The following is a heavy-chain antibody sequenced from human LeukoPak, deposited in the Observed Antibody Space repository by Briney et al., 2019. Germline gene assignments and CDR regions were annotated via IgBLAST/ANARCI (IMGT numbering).Heavy chain of an antibody. Sequence: PGGSLRLSCAASGFTFSNYAMTWVRQAPGKGLEWVSAISDSGATTYYADSVKGRFTISRDNSKNTLYLQMNSLRAGDTAVYYCAKDLLGEYSFGSPADYWGPGTLVTVSS. V-gene: IGHV3-23*01. J-gene: IGHJ4*02. D-gene: IGHD5-18*01. CDR1: GFTFSNYA. CDR3: AKDLLGEYSFGSPADY. CDR2: ISDSGATT.